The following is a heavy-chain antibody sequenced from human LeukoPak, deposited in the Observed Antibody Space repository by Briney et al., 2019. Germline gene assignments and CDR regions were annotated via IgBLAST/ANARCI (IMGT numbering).Heavy chain of an antibody. CDR1: GDSISSYY. Sequence: PSETLSLTCTVSGDSISSYYWSWIRQPPGKGLEWIGYIYYSGSTNYNPSLKSRVTMSVDTSKNQFSLKLSSVTAADTAVYYCARDYRQDCSSTSCYPGDAFDIWGQGTMVTVSS. V-gene: IGHV4-59*12. CDR3: ARDYRQDCSSTSCYPGDAFDI. CDR2: IYYSGST. D-gene: IGHD2-2*01. J-gene: IGHJ3*02.